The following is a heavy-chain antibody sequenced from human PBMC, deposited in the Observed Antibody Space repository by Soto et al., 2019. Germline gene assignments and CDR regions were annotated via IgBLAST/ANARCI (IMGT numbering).Heavy chain of an antibody. D-gene: IGHD3-10*01. CDR3: ARELLGFGYTYGDV. CDR1: GGTFSNYA. Sequence: QVQLVQSGAEVKKPGSSVKVSCKASGGTFSNYALISWVRQAPGQGLEWMGGIIPIDATVNYAQKFQGRITITADKSTTTADMDLGSLRSEDTAVYYCARELLGFGYTYGDVGGQGTTVTVSS. CDR2: IIPIDATV. V-gene: IGHV1-69*14. J-gene: IGHJ6*01.